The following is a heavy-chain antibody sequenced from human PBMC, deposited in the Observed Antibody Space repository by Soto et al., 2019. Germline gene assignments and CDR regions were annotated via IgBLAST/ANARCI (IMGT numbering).Heavy chain of an antibody. CDR3: ARDILLWFGELPPRAHDAFDI. Sequence: QVQLQESGPGLVKPSQTLSLTCTVSGGSISIGGYFWSWIRQHPGKGLEWIGDINYSGSTYSNPSLKSRVTISVDTSKNQFSLKLSSVTAADTAVYYCARDILLWFGELPPRAHDAFDIWGQGTMVTVSS. CDR2: INYSGST. CDR1: GGSISIGGYF. V-gene: IGHV4-31*03. J-gene: IGHJ3*02. D-gene: IGHD3-10*01.